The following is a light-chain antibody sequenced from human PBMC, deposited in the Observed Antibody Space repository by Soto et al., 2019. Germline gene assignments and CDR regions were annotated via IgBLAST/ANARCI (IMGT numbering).Light chain of an antibody. J-gene: IGKJ1*01. CDR3: QQYNDYSPWT. V-gene: IGKV1-5*03. CDR1: QSTSSY. CDR2: EAS. Sequence: DIEMTQSPSTLSASVGARVTIPWRASQSTSSYLAWYQQKPRKAPKLLIYEASILQNGVPSRFRGTESGTEFTLTISSLRPDDFANYYCQQYNDYSPWTFGQGTKVDIK.